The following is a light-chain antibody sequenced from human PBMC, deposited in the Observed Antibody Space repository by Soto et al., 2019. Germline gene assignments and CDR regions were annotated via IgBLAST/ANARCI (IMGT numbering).Light chain of an antibody. Sequence: QSALTQPRSVSGSPGQSVTISCTGTGSGLGHYNSVSWYQYHPGKAPKLFIFDVSERPAGVPDRFSGSKSANTASLTISGLQVEDEADYYCCSYAGSYVYVFGTGTKLTVL. CDR2: DVS. CDR1: GSGLGHYNS. V-gene: IGLV2-11*01. CDR3: CSYAGSYVYV. J-gene: IGLJ1*01.